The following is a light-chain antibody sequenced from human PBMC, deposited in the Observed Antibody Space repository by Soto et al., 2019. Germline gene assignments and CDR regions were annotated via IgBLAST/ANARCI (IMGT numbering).Light chain of an antibody. CDR2: GAS. V-gene: IGKV3-15*01. Sequence: EIVMTQSPATLSVSPGERATLSCRASQSVSSNLAWYQQKPGQAPRLLIYGASTRATGIPARFSGSGSGTEFTLTISSLQSEDFAVYSCQQYNNWPRGTFGQGTKVEIK. CDR1: QSVSSN. CDR3: QQYNNWPRGT. J-gene: IGKJ1*01.